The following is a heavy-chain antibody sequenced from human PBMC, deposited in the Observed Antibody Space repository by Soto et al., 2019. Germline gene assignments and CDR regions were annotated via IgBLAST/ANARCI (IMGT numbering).Heavy chain of an antibody. CDR1: GFTFSSYS. CDR3: AREPKFGIVVADEYFQH. V-gene: IGHV3-48*02. Sequence: GGSLRLSCAASGFTFSSYSMNWVRQAPGKGLEWVSYISSSSSTIYYADSVKGRFTISRDNAKNSLYLQMNSLRDEDTAVYYCAREPKFGIVVADEYFQHWGQGNLVTVSS. CDR2: ISSSSSTI. J-gene: IGHJ1*01. D-gene: IGHD3-22*01.